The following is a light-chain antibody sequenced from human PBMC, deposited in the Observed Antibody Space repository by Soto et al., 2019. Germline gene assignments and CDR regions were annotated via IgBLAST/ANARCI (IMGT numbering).Light chain of an antibody. V-gene: IGKV3D-20*02. CDR1: QSVSSSY. J-gene: IGKJ5*01. Sequence: EIVLTQSPGTLSLSPGERANLSCRASQSVSSSYLAWYQQKPGQAPRLLIYGASSRATGIPDRFSGSGSGTDFTLTISSLEPEDFALYYCQQRSNWPITFGQGTRLEIK. CDR3: QQRSNWPIT. CDR2: GAS.